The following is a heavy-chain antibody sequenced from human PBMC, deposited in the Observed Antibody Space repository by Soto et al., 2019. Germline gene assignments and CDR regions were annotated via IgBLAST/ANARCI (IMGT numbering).Heavy chain of an antibody. CDR1: GFTFSSYS. D-gene: IGHD2-2*01. V-gene: IGHV3-21*01. CDR2: ISSSSSYI. Sequence: GGSLRLSCAASGFTFSSYSMNWVRQAPGKGLEWVSSISSSSSYIYYADSVKGRFTISRDNAKNSLYLQMNSLRAEDTAVYYCARLNRKRDVPAAYYYYYMDVWGKGTTVTVSS. CDR3: ARLNRKRDVPAAYYYYYMDV. J-gene: IGHJ6*03.